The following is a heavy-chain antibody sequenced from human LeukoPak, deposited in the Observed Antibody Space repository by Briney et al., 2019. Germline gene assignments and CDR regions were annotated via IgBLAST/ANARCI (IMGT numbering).Heavy chain of an antibody. Sequence: GGSLRLSCAASGFTFSSYGVHWVRQAPGKGLEWVAVIWYDGSNKYYADSVKGRFTISRDNSKNTLYLQMNSLRAEDTAVYYCARLNDDYGDYDGPNFDYWGQGTLVTVSS. CDR1: GFTFSSYG. CDR2: IWYDGSNK. CDR3: ARLNDDYGDYDGPNFDY. V-gene: IGHV3-33*01. J-gene: IGHJ4*02. D-gene: IGHD4-17*01.